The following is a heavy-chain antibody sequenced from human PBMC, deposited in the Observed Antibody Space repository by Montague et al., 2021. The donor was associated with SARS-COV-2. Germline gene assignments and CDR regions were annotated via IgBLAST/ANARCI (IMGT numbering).Heavy chain of an antibody. Sequence: SETLSLTCTVSAGSISSNYFNWIRQPPGKGLEWIGYIYHGGSTDTNYNPSLKSRVTISVDTSKKQFSLKLSSVTTADAAVYYCARGADYDFWSGYLRYKWFDPWGLGTPVTVSS. V-gene: IGHV4-59*12. CDR3: ARGADYDFWSGYLRYKWFDP. CDR2: IYHGGSTDT. J-gene: IGHJ5*02. CDR1: AGSISSNY. D-gene: IGHD3-3*01.